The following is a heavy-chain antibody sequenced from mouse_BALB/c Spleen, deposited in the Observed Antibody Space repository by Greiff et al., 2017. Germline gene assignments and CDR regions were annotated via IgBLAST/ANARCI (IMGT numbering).Heavy chain of an antibody. CDR3: ARFWDYYGSSYDWYFDV. J-gene: IGHJ1*01. Sequence: VQLKESGAELVKPGASVKLSCTASGFNIKDTYMHWVKQRPEQGLEWIGRIDPANGNTKYDPKFQGKATITADTSSNTAYLQLSSLTSEDTAVYYCARFWDYYGSSYDWYFDVWGAGTTVTVSS. V-gene: IGHV14-3*02. CDR2: IDPANGNT. D-gene: IGHD1-1*01. CDR1: GFNIKDTY.